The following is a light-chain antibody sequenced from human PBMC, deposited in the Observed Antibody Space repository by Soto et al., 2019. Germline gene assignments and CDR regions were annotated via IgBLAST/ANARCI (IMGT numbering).Light chain of an antibody. Sequence: EIVMTQSPATLSVSPGERATLSCRASQSVSSNLAWYQQQPGQAPRLLIYGASTRATAIPSRFIGIGSVTAFTLAIDSWQSEYFSVYYGQRYSSWPPWTFGQATKVEIK. CDR2: GAS. J-gene: IGKJ1*01. CDR3: QRYSSWPPWT. V-gene: IGKV3-15*01. CDR1: QSVSSN.